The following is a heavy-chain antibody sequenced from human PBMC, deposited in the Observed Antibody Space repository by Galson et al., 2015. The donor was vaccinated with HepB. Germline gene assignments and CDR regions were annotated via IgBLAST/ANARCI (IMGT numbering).Heavy chain of an antibody. CDR1: GFVFSDSY. D-gene: IGHD4-23*01. V-gene: IGHV3-11*01. J-gene: IGHJ6*03. CDR3: TTYGGYLDYYYMDV. CDR2: IGSSGSPI. Sequence: SLRLSCAASGFVFSDSYMSWIRQAPGKGLEWVSYIGSSGSPIYYADSVKGRFTISRDNARNSLYLHLNSLRAEDTAVYYCTTYGGYLDYYYMDVWGKGTTVTVSS.